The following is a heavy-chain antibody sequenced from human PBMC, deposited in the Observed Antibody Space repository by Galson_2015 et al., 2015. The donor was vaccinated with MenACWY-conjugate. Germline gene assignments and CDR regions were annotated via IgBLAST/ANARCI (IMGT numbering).Heavy chain of an antibody. V-gene: IGHV5-51*01. CDR2: IYPGDSDT. Sequence: QSGAEVKKPGESLKISCKGSGYSFTSYWIGWVRQMPGKGLEWMGIIYPGDSDTRYSPSFQGQVTISADKSISTAYLQWSSLKASDTAMYYCARQSVHDFGGPDFDYWGQGTLVTVSS. J-gene: IGHJ4*02. CDR3: ARQSVHDFGGPDFDY. D-gene: IGHD4-17*01. CDR1: GYSFTSYW.